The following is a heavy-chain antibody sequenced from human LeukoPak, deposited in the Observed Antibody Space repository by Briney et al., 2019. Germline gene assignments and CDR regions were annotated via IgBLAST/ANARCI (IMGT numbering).Heavy chain of an antibody. CDR2: ISGDGGST. CDR3: AKDIRGAGGWLQEGGFDY. V-gene: IGHV3-43*02. Sequence: GGSLRLSCAASGFTFDDYAMHWVRQAPGKGLEWVSLISGDGGSTYYADSVKGRFTISRDNSKNSLYLQMNSLRTEDTALYYCAKDIRGAGGWLQEGGFDYWGQGTLVTVSS. CDR1: GFTFDDYA. D-gene: IGHD5-24*01. J-gene: IGHJ4*02.